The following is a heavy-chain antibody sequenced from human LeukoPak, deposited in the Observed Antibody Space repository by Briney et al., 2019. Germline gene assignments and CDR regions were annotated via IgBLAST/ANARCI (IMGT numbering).Heavy chain of an antibody. CDR2: ISYDGSNK. CDR1: GFPFSSYA. CDR3: ARDRSLFWSGYPGGWFDP. D-gene: IGHD3-3*01. Sequence: GSLELSWGASGFPFSSYAMDRVRPAPGKGVGWVGVISYDGSNKYYADSVKGRFTISRDNSKNTLYLQMNSLRAEDTAVYYCARDRSLFWSGYPGGWFDPWGQGTLVTVSS. J-gene: IGHJ5*02. V-gene: IGHV3-30-3*01.